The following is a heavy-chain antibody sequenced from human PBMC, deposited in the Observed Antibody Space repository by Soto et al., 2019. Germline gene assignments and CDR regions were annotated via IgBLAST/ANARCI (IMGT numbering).Heavy chain of an antibody. J-gene: IGHJ6*02. CDR2: ISSSSTYT. D-gene: IGHD3-10*01. Sequence: KTGGSLRLSCAASGFTFSDYYMSWIRQAPGKGLEWVSYISSSSTYTSYADSVKGRFTISRDNAKNSLYLQMNSLRAEDTAVFYCARGLFKDYGSGSSYLLDVWGQGTTVTVSS. CDR1: GFTFSDYY. CDR3: ARGLFKDYGSGSSYLLDV. V-gene: IGHV3-11*06.